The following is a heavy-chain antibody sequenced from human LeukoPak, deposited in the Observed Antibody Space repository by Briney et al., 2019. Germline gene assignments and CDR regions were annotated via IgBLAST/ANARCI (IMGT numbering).Heavy chain of an antibody. CDR3: ARGAVAGTEGFDY. V-gene: IGHV4-34*01. CDR2: INHSGST. CDR1: GVSFSGYY. J-gene: IGHJ4*02. D-gene: IGHD6-19*01. Sequence: SETLSLTCAVYGVSFSGYYWSWIRQPPGKGLEWIGEINHSGSTNYNPSLKSRVTISVDTSKNQFSLKLSSVTAADTAVYYCARGAVAGTEGFDYWGQGTLVTVSS.